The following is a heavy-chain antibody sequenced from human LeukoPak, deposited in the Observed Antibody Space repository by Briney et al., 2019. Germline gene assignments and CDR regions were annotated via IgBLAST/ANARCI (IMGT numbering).Heavy chain of an antibody. Sequence: ASVKVSCKASGDTFTNYAMNWVRQAPGQGLEWMGWINTNTGNPTYAQGFTGRFVFSLDTSVSTAYLQISSLKAEDTAVYYCASRTAMVTGYYYYYYMDVWGKGTTVTVSS. D-gene: IGHD5-18*01. V-gene: IGHV7-4-1*02. CDR3: ASRTAMVTGYYYYYYMDV. J-gene: IGHJ6*03. CDR2: INTNTGNP. CDR1: GDTFTNYA.